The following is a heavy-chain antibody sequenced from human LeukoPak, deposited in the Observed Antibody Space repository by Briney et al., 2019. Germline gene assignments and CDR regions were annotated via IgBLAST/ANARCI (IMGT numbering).Heavy chain of an antibody. D-gene: IGHD6-19*01. CDR3: AKEASIAVAGTHNYYYMDV. CDR1: GFTFSSYG. V-gene: IGHV3-33*06. Sequence: GGSLRLSRAASGFTFSSYGMHWVRQAPGKGLEWVAVIWYDGSNKYYADSVKGRFTISRDNSKNTLYLQMNSLRAEDTAVYYCAKEASIAVAGTHNYYYMDVWGKGTTVTVSS. J-gene: IGHJ6*03. CDR2: IWYDGSNK.